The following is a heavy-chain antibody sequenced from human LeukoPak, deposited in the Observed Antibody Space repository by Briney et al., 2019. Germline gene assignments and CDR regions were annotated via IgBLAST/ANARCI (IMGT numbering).Heavy chain of an antibody. CDR2: INQDGSDK. J-gene: IGHJ4*02. CDR3: ARIGYYNGFDY. V-gene: IGHV3-7*04. Sequence: PGGSLRLSCAASGFTFNNAWMTWVRQAPGKGLEWVANINQDGSDKYYVDSVKGRFTLSRDNAKNSLDLHINSLRAEDTAVYYCARIGYYNGFDYWGQGTLVTVSS. CDR1: GFTFNNAW. D-gene: IGHD3-9*01.